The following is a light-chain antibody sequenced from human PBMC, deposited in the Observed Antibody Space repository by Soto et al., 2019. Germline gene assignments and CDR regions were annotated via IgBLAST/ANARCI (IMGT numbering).Light chain of an antibody. CDR1: QXLVHSDGIAY. Sequence: DVVMTQSPLSLPVTLGQPASISXXSNQXLVHSDGIAYFSWFQQRPGRSPRXXIYKVSNRDSGVPARFSGSGSGTDFALKISRVEAEDVGVYYCMQGTHWPITFGQGTRLEIK. CDR3: MQGTHWPIT. CDR2: KVS. J-gene: IGKJ5*01. V-gene: IGKV2-30*02.